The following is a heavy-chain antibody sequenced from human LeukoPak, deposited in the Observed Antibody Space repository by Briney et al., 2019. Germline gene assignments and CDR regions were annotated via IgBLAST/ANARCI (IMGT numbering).Heavy chain of an antibody. CDR3: ARAGIITGTTRLDY. CDR2: ISAYNGNT. V-gene: IGHV1-18*01. D-gene: IGHD1-7*01. J-gene: IGHJ4*02. Sequence: ASVKVSCKASGYTFTSYGISWVRQAPGQGLEWMGWISAYNGNTNYAQKFQGWVTMTRDTSISTAYMELSRLRSNDTAVYYCARAGIITGTTRLDYWGQGTLVTVSS. CDR1: GYTFTSYG.